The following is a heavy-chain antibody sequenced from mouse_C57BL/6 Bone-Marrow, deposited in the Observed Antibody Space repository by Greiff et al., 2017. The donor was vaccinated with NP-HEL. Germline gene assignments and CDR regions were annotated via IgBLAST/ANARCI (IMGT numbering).Heavy chain of an antibody. Sequence: EVQLQQSGPELVKPGASVKISCKASGYTFTDYYMNWVKQSHGKSLEWIGDINPNNGGTSYNQKFKGKATLTVDKSTSTAYMERRSLTSEDSAVYYCARRGVVDYYAMDYWGQGTSVTVSS. CDR3: ARRGVVDYYAMDY. CDR2: INPNNGGT. CDR1: GYTFTDYY. J-gene: IGHJ4*01. V-gene: IGHV1-26*01. D-gene: IGHD1-1*01.